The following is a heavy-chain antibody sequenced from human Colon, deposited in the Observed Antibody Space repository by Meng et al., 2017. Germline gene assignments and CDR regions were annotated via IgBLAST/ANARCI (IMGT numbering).Heavy chain of an antibody. V-gene: IGHV3-11*01. CDR2: ISTTGSIA. CDR3: ATTGSRSSGS. J-gene: IGHJ4*02. Sequence: MQLVESGGGLVKPGGSLRLSCAASGFIFSDYYMAWIRQTPGKGLEWVSYISTTGSIAYYADSVKGRFTISRDNAKNSVYLQMNSLRAEDTAVYYCATTGSRSSGSWGQGTLVTVSS. D-gene: IGHD3-22*01. CDR1: GFIFSDYY.